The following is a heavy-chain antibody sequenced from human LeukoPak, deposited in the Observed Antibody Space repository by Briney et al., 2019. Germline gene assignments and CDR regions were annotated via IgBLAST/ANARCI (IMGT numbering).Heavy chain of an antibody. V-gene: IGHV3-48*03. CDR3: ARDSSGWYGANWFDP. Sequence: GGSLRLSCAASGFTFSSYEMNWVRQAPGKGLEWVSYISSSGSTIYYADSVKGRFTIPRDNAKNSLYLQMNSLRAEDTAVYYCARDSSGWYGANWFDPWGQGTLVTASS. CDR1: GFTFSSYE. CDR2: ISSSGSTI. J-gene: IGHJ5*02. D-gene: IGHD6-19*01.